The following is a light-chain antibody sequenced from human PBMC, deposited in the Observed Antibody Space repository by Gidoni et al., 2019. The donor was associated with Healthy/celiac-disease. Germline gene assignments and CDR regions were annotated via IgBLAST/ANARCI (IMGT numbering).Light chain of an antibody. CDR2: DAS. Sequence: EIVMTQSPATLSVSPGERATLSCRASQSVTSNLAWYQQKPGQAPRLLIYDASTRATGIPARFSGSGSGTEFTLTISSLQSEDFAVYYCQQYNNWPPWTFGQGTKVDLK. CDR3: QQYNNWPPWT. V-gene: IGKV3-15*01. CDR1: QSVTSN. J-gene: IGKJ1*01.